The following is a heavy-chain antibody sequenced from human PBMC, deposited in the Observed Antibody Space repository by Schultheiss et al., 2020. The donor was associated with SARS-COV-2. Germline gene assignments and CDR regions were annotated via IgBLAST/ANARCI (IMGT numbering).Heavy chain of an antibody. D-gene: IGHD3-10*01. CDR3: ARDHPTYYYGSGSYGWYYYYGMDV. CDR2: IYYSGST. CDR1: GGSFSGYY. J-gene: IGHJ6*02. Sequence: SQTLSLTCAVYGGSFSGYYWSWIRQPPGKGLEWIGHIYYSGSTYYNPSLKSRVTISVDTSKNQFSLKLNSMTAADTAVYYCARDHPTYYYGSGSYGWYYYYGMDVWGQGTTVTVSS. V-gene: IGHV4-34*09.